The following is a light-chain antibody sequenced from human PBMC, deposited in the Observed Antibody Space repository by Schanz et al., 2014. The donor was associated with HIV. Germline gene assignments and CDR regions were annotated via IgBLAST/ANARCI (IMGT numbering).Light chain of an antibody. J-gene: IGLJ2*01. CDR3: SSYAGSYTLV. CDR2: EVS. V-gene: IGLV2-14*01. Sequence: QSALTQPASVSGSPGQSITISCTGTSSDVGGYNYLSWYQQHPGKAPKLMIYEVSKRPSGVSNRFSGSKSGNTASLTISGLQAEDEADYYCSSYAGSYTLVFGGGTKLTVL. CDR1: SSDVGGYNY.